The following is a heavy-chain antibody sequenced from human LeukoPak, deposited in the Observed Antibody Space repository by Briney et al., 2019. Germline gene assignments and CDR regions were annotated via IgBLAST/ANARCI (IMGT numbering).Heavy chain of an antibody. CDR3: AKGRWALFDC. D-gene: IGHD3-10*01. CDR1: WDSVSSNSAA. Sequence: SQTLSLTCDISWDSVSSNSAAWNWIRQSPSRGLEWLGRTYYRSKWYNDYAVSLKSRMTINADTSKNQFSLQLNSVTPEDTAVYYCAKGRWALFDCWGQGTLVIVSS. CDR2: TYYRSKWYN. J-gene: IGHJ4*02. V-gene: IGHV6-1*01.